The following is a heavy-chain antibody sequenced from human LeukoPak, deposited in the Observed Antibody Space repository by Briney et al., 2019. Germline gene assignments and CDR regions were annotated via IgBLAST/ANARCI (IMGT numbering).Heavy chain of an antibody. CDR2: IRTNNGNT. CDR1: GCNFKTYG. V-gene: IGHV1-18*01. CDR3: AKGPRYFYDSVSVTLDI. Sequence: GGSVKVSCKASGCNFKTYGITWVRQGPGQGLEWVGWIRTNNGNTKYAQKLQDRVTMTTDTSTSTVFLELRRLRSGDTAVYYCAKGPRYFYDSVSVTLDIWGQGTMVTVSS. D-gene: IGHD3-22*01. J-gene: IGHJ3*02.